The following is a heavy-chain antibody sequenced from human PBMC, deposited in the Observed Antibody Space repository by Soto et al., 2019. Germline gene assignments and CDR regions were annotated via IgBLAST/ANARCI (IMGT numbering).Heavy chain of an antibody. V-gene: IGHV3-23*01. CDR2: IGGAGDT. CDR3: AKDGTTGGQHYYAMDV. D-gene: IGHD2-15*01. Sequence: GGSLRLSSEASGFTFGDKVINWVRQGQGKGLEWVSTIGGAGDTYYADSVKGRFTISRDTSRNTLFLQMNSLRAEDTALYFCAKDGTTGGQHYYAMDVWGQGTTVTVSS. CDR1: GFTFGDKV. J-gene: IGHJ6*02.